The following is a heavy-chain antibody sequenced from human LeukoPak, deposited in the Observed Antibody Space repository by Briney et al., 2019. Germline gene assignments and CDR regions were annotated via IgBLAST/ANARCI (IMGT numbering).Heavy chain of an antibody. V-gene: IGHV4-30-4*01. CDR2: IYYSGST. J-gene: IGHJ4*02. CDR1: GGSISSGDYY. Sequence: SETLSLTCTVSGGSISSGDYYWSWIRQPPGKGLEWIGYIYYSGSTYYNPSLKSRVTISVDTSKNQFSLKLSSVTAADTAVYYCARTSGAYGDYVSRYFDYWGQGTLVTVSS. D-gene: IGHD4-17*01. CDR3: ARTSGAYGDYVSRYFDY.